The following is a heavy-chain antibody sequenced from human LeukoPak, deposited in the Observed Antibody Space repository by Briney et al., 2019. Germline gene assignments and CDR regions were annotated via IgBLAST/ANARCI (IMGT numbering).Heavy chain of an antibody. CDR2: ISYDGSNK. V-gene: IGHV3-30*18. D-gene: IGHD3-16*01. CDR1: GFTLSSYG. J-gene: IGHJ4*02. CDR3: ANFYDYVSGFDY. Sequence: PARSLRLSCAASGFTLSSYGMHWVRQAPGKGLEWVACISYDGSNKYYADSVKGRFTISRDNSKNTLYLQMNSLRAEGTAVYYCANFYDYVSGFDYWGQGTLVTVSS.